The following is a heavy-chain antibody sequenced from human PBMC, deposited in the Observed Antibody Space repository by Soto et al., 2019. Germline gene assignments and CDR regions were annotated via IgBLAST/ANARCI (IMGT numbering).Heavy chain of an antibody. Sequence: PGGSLRLSCAASGFAFSSYTMAWVRQAPGKGLEWVSSISGSGGSPNYADSVQGRFTISRDNYKNTVSLQMNSLRAEDTATYHCTISRCSGDRRYVPAYCGHGTLVPGSS. CDR3: TISRCSGDRRYVPAY. CDR2: ISGSGGSP. D-gene: IGHD2-15*01. J-gene: IGHJ1*01. V-gene: IGHV3-23*01. CDR1: GFAFSSYT.